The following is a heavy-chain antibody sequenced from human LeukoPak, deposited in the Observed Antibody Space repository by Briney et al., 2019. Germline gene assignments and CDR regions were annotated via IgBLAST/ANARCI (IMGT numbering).Heavy chain of an antibody. CDR3: ARESWAYYDYVWGSHYAQTKYYFDY. CDR1: GYTFTSYG. D-gene: IGHD3-16*01. CDR2: ISAYNGNT. J-gene: IGHJ4*02. Sequence: VASVKVSCKASGYTFTSYGISWVRQAPGQGLEWMGWISAYNGNTNYAQKLQGRVTMTTDTSTSTAYMELRSLRSDDTAVYYCARESWAYYDYVWGSHYAQTKYYFDYWGQGTLVTVSS. V-gene: IGHV1-18*01.